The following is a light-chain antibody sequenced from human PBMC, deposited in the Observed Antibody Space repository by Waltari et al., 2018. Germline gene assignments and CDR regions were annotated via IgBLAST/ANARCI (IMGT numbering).Light chain of an antibody. V-gene: IGLV1-40*01. CDR1: GSNLGAGYD. Sequence: QSVLTQPPSVSGAPGQRVSISCTGSGSNLGAGYDFHWYQQLPGKAPKLLIYGTSTRPPGVPDRFFGSQSGTSASLAITALQAEDEAEYYCQSYDTSLSVVFGGGTKLTVL. J-gene: IGLJ2*01. CDR3: QSYDTSLSVV. CDR2: GTS.